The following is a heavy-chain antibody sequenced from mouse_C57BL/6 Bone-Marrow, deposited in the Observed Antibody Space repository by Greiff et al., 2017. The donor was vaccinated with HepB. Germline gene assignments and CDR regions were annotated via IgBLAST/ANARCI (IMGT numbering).Heavy chain of an antibody. CDR2: ISDGGSYT. CDR3: ARVIYYYGSSWYFDV. V-gene: IGHV5-4*03. J-gene: IGHJ1*03. D-gene: IGHD1-1*01. Sequence: EVKLVESGGGLVKPGGSLKLSCAASGFTFSSYAMSWVRQTPEKRLEWVATISDGGSYTYYPDNVKGRFTISRDNAKNNLYLQMSHLKSEDTAMYYCARVIYYYGSSWYFDVWGTGTTVTVSP. CDR1: GFTFSSYA.